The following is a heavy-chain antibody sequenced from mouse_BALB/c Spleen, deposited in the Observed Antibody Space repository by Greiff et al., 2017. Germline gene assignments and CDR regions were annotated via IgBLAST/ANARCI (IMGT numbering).Heavy chain of an antibody. Sequence: EVKVVESGGGLVKPGGSLKLSCAASGFTFSSYAMSWVRQTPEKRLEWVATISSGGSYTYYPDSVKGRFTISRDNAKNTLYLQMSSLRSEDTAMYYCARHRYGNYAMDYWGQGTSVTVSS. D-gene: IGHD2-1*01. CDR2: ISSGGSYT. CDR3: ARHRYGNYAMDY. CDR1: GFTFSSYA. J-gene: IGHJ4*01. V-gene: IGHV5-9-3*01.